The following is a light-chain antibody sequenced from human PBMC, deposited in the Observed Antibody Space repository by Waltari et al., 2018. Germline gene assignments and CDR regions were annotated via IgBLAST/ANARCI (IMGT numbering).Light chain of an antibody. CDR1: SSNIGGNY. V-gene: IGLV1-47*01. Sequence: SVLSQPPSASGTPGQRVTISCSGSSSNIGGNYVYWYQQLPGTAPKLLIYKKNQRPSGVPDRFSGSKSGSSVSLAISGLRSEDEADYYCAAWDDSLSGGVFGGGTKVTVL. CDR3: AAWDDSLSGGV. J-gene: IGLJ3*02. CDR2: KKN.